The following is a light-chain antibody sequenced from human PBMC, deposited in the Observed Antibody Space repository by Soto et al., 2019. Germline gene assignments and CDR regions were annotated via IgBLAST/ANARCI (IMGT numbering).Light chain of an antibody. Sequence: IGLNQSPATLSLSPGERATLSCRASQSVSSYLAWYQQKPGQAPRLLIYDASNRATGIPARFSGSGSGTDFTLTISSLEPEDFAVYYCQQRSNWPPAFGQGTRLEVK. CDR3: QQRSNWPPA. J-gene: IGKJ5*01. CDR1: QSVSSY. CDR2: DAS. V-gene: IGKV3-11*01.